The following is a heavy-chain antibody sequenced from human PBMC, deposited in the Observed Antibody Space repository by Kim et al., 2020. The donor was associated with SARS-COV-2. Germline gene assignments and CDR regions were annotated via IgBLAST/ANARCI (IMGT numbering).Heavy chain of an antibody. CDR3: ARGRGLGVVPAVPRRYYYMDV. CDR2: INHSGST. J-gene: IGHJ6*03. D-gene: IGHD2-2*01. CDR1: GGSFSGYY. Sequence: SETLSLTCAVYGGSFSGYYWSWIRQPPGKGLEWIGEINHSGSTNYNPSLKSRVTISVDTSKNQFSLKLSSVTAADTAVYYCARGRGLGVVPAVPRRYYYMDVWGKGTTVTVSS. V-gene: IGHV4-34*01.